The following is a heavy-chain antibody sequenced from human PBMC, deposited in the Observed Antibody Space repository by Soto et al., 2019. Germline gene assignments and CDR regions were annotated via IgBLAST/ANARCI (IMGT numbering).Heavy chain of an antibody. CDR2: ISGSGGST. V-gene: IGHV3-23*01. D-gene: IGHD3-10*01. CDR3: ARDRFGGTEGTNWLYP. CDR1: GFTFSSYA. J-gene: IGHJ5*02. Sequence: GGSLRLSCAASGFTFSSYAMSWVRQAPGKGLEWVSAISGSGGSTYYADSVKGRFTISRDNSKNTLYLQMNSLRAEDTAVYYCARDRFGGTEGTNWLYPWGQGALVTVSS.